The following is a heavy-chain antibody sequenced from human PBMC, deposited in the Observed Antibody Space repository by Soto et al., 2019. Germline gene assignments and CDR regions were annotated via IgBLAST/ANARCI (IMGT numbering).Heavy chain of an antibody. J-gene: IGHJ5*02. Sequence: SETLSLTCTVSGGSISSSSYYWGWIRQPPGKGLEWIGSIYYSGSTYYNPSLKSRVTISVDTSKNQFSLKLSSVTAADTAVYYCSQVGPGNWFDPWGQGTLVTVSS. D-gene: IGHD1-26*01. CDR1: GGSISSSSYY. CDR2: IYYSGST. V-gene: IGHV4-39*01. CDR3: SQVGPGNWFDP.